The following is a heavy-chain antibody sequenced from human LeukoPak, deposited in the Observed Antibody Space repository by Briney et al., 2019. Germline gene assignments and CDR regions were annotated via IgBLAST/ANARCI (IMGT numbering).Heavy chain of an antibody. CDR2: ISSSSSTI. Sequence: GGSLRLSCAASGFTFSSYSINWVRQAPGKGLEWVSYISSSSSTIYYADSVKGRFTISRDNAKNSLYLQMNSLRDEDTAVYYCARDPRVVVVGPGWFDPWGQGTLVTVSS. CDR3: ARDPRVVVVGPGWFDP. V-gene: IGHV3-48*02. J-gene: IGHJ5*02. D-gene: IGHD2-15*01. CDR1: GFTFSSYS.